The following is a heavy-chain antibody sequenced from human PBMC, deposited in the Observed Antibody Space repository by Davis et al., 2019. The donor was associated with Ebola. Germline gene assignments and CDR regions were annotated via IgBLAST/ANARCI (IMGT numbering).Heavy chain of an antibody. V-gene: IGHV1-18*04. D-gene: IGHD7-27*01. CDR2: ISPYNGNT. CDR3: AREKLGTVDY. CDR1: GYTFISYG. J-gene: IGHJ4*02. Sequence: ASVKVSCKASGYTFISYGISWVRQAPGQGLEWMGWISPYNGNTKYAQKLQGRLTMTTDISTSTAYMELRSLRSDDTAVYYCAREKLGTVDYWGQGTLVTVSS.